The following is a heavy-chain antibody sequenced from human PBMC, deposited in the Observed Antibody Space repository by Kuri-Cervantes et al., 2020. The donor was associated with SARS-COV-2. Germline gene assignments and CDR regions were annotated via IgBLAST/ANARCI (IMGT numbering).Heavy chain of an antibody. J-gene: IGHJ4*02. CDR3: ARASGYDVFDY. CDR2: IIPIFGSI. Sequence: SVKVSCKASGYTFTSCAITWVRQAPGQGLEWMGEIIPIFGSINYAQKFQGRVTITADKLTSTTYMELSGLRSEDTAVYYCARASGYDVFDYWGQGTLVTVSS. V-gene: IGHV1-69*06. CDR1: GYTFTSCA. D-gene: IGHD5-12*01.